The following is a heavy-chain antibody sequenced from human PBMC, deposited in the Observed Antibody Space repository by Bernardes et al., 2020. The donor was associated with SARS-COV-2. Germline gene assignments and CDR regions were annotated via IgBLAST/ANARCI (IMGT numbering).Heavy chain of an antibody. Sequence: AALKVFCKTSGYSFTTYGISWVRQAPGQGLEWMGWISPYNGNTTYAQKLQGRVTMTTDTSTSTAYMELRSLTSDDTAVYYCARGVVTLADYWGQGTLVTGSS. V-gene: IGHV1-18*01. D-gene: IGHD2-21*02. CDR3: ARGVVTLADY. CDR2: ISPYNGNT. J-gene: IGHJ4*02. CDR1: GYSFTTYG.